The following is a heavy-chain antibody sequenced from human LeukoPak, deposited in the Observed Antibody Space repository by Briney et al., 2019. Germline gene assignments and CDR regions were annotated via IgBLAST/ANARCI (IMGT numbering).Heavy chain of an antibody. CDR1: GYTFTSYD. D-gene: IGHD3-10*01. Sequence: GASVKVSCKASGYTFTSYDINWVRQATGQGLEWMGWMNPNSGNTGYAQKFQGRVTMTRNTSISTAYMELSSLRSEDTAVYYCARVRSGGIKLLWFGSAPHYYGMDVWGQGTTVTVSS. V-gene: IGHV1-8*01. CDR3: ARVRSGGIKLLWFGSAPHYYGMDV. J-gene: IGHJ6*02. CDR2: MNPNSGNT.